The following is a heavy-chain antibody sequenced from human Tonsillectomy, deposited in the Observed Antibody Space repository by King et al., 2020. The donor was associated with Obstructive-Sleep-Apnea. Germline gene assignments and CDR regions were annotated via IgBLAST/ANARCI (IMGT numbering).Heavy chain of an antibody. D-gene: IGHD6-13*01. J-gene: IGHJ6*02. V-gene: IGHV3-7*03. CDR1: GFTFSGYW. CDR2: IKQDGSEK. CDR3: AGDPEAAAGTGAYYYYGMDV. Sequence: VQLVESGGGLVQPGGSLRLSCAASGFTFSGYWMSWVRQAPGKGLEWVANIKQDGSEKYYVDSVKGRFTISRDNAKNSLCLQMNSLRAEDTGVYYCAGDPEAAAGTGAYYYYGMDVWGQGTTVTVSS.